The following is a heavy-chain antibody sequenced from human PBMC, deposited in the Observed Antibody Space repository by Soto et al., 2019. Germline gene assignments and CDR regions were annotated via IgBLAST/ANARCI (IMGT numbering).Heavy chain of an antibody. V-gene: IGHV5-51*01. J-gene: IGHJ4*02. CDR2: IYPGDSDT. CDR3: ARERAYSCGSGNYPGY. CDR1: GYSFATYW. D-gene: IGHD3-10*01. Sequence: PGESLKISCKASGYSFATYWIGWVLQMPWKGLEWMGIIYPGDSDTRYSPSFQGQVTISADKSITTAYLQWSSLKASDTAMYYCARERAYSCGSGNYPGYWGQGTLVTVS.